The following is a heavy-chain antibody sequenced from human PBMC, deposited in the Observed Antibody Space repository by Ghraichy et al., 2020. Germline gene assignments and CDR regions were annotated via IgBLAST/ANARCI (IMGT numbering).Heavy chain of an antibody. D-gene: IGHD2-15*01. J-gene: IGHJ3*02. Sequence: SETLSLTCAVYGGSFSGYYWSWIRQPPGKGLEWIGEINHSGSTNYNPSLKSRVTISVDTSKNQFSLKLSSVTAADTAVYYCARGRGCSGGSCYLAGSDAFDISGQGTMVTVSS. CDR2: INHSGST. V-gene: IGHV4-34*01. CDR3: ARGRGCSGGSCYLAGSDAFDI. CDR1: GGSFSGYY.